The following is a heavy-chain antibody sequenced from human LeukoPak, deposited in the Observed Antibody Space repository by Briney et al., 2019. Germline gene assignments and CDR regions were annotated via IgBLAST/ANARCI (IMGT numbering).Heavy chain of an antibody. D-gene: IGHD1-1*01. V-gene: IGHV4-34*01. CDR1: GGSFSGYY. CDR3: ARRGGTTGTTGY. Sequence: TSETLSLTCAVYGGSFSGYYWSWIRQPPGKGLEWIGEINHSGSTNYNPSLKSRVTISVDTSKNQFSLKLSSVTAADTAVYYCARRGGTTGTTGYWGQGTLVTVSS. CDR2: INHSGST. J-gene: IGHJ4*02.